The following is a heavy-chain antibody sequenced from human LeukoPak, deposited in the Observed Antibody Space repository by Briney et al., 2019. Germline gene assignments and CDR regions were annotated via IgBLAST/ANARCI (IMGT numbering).Heavy chain of an antibody. CDR2: ISYDGSNK. CDR3: LYSSSSGDY. J-gene: IGHJ4*02. Sequence: PGGSLRLSCAASGFTFSSYGMHWVRQAPGKGLEWVAVISYDGSNKYYADSVKGRFTISRDNSKNTLYLQMNSLRAEDTAVYYCLYSSSSGDYWGQGTLATVSS. V-gene: IGHV3-30*03. D-gene: IGHD6-13*01. CDR1: GFTFSSYG.